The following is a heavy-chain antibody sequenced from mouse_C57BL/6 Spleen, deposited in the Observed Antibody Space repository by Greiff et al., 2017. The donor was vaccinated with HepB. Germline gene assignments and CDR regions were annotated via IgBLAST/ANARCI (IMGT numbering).Heavy chain of an antibody. CDR3: ARVYDGYYVGAMVY. V-gene: IGHV1-55*01. CDR2: IYPGSGST. D-gene: IGHD2-3*01. Sequence: QVQLQQPGAELVKPGASVKMSCKASGYTFTSYWITWVKQRPGQGLEWIGDIYPGSGSTNYNEKFKSKATLTVDTSSSTAYMQLSSLTSEDSAVYYCARVYDGYYVGAMVYWGQGTSVTVSS. J-gene: IGHJ4*01. CDR1: GYTFTSYW.